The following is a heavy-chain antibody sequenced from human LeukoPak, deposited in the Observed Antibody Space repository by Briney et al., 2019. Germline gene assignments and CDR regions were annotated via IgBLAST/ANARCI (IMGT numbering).Heavy chain of an antibody. D-gene: IGHD3-22*01. Sequence: GGSLRLTCAASGFTFSSYAMSWVRQAPGKGLEWVSAISGSGGSTYYADSVKGRFTISRDNSKNTLYLQMNSLRAEDTAVYYCAKGGSYYYDSSGYYGYWGQGTLVTVSS. V-gene: IGHV3-23*01. CDR1: GFTFSSYA. CDR3: AKGGSYYYDSSGYYGY. CDR2: ISGSGGST. J-gene: IGHJ4*02.